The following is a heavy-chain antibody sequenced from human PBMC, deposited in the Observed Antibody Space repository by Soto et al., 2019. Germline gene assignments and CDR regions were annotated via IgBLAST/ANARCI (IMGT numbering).Heavy chain of an antibody. D-gene: IGHD5-18*01. V-gene: IGHV4-39*07. CDR1: GGPISSSSYY. Sequence: SETLSLTCTVSGGPISSSSYYWGWIRQPPGKGLEWIGSIYYSGSTYYNPSLKSRVTISVDTSKNQFSLKLSSVTAADTAVYYCARGDSSGTRYYFYGMDVWGQGTTVTVSS. J-gene: IGHJ6*02. CDR3: ARGDSSGTRYYFYGMDV. CDR2: IYYSGST.